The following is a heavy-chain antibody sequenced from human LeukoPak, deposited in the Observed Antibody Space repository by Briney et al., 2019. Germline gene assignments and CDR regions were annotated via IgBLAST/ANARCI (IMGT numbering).Heavy chain of an antibody. CDR2: ISYDGSNK. Sequence: PGGSLRLSCAASGFTFSSYAMHWVRQAPGKGLEWVAVISYDGSNKYYADSVKGRFTISRDNSKNTLYLQMNSLRAEDTAVYYCARGGLSSDYYYGMDVWGKGTTVTVSS. V-gene: IGHV3-30*04. D-gene: IGHD1-26*01. CDR1: GFTFSSYA. CDR3: ARGGLSSDYYYGMDV. J-gene: IGHJ6*04.